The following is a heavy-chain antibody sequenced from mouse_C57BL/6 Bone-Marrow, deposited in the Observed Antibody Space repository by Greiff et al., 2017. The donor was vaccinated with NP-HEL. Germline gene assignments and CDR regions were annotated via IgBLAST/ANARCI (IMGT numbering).Heavy chain of an antibody. CDR1: GFTFTDYY. J-gene: IGHJ1*03. CDR2: IRNKANGYTT. D-gene: IGHD4-1*01. CDR3: ARSGGPNWDGYCDV. V-gene: IGHV7-3*01. Sequence: EVMLVESGGGLVQPGGSLSLSCAASGFTFTDYYMSWVRQPPGKALEWLGFIRNKANGYTTEYSASVKGRFTISRDNSQSILYLQMNARRAEDSATYYCARSGGPNWDGYCDVWGTGTTVTVSS.